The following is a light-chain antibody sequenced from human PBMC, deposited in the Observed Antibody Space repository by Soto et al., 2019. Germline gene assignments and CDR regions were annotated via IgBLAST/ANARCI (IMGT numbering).Light chain of an antibody. J-gene: IGLJ2*01. CDR1: SSDVGAYTS. V-gene: IGLV2-14*01. CDR3: SSYSSSNTLV. Sequence: QSALTQPASVSGSPGQSITISCTGTSSDVGAYTSVSLYQQHPGKAPKHMIFEVSDRPSGVSNRFSGSKSGNTASLTISGLQAEDEADYYCSSYSSSNTLVFGGGTKLTVL. CDR2: EVS.